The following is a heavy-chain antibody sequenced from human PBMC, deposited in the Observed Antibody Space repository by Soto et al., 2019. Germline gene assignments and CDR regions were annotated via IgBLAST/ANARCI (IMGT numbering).Heavy chain of an antibody. CDR2: MNAGNGDT. Sequence: ASVKVSCKASGYTLTSYATHWVRQAPGQRLEWMGWMNAGNGDTKYSQKFQGRVTITRDTSASTAHMELSSLRSEDTAVYFCARGVGQFDYWGLGTLVTVS. CDR3: ARGVGQFDY. J-gene: IGHJ4*02. CDR1: GYTLTSYA. D-gene: IGHD3-10*01. V-gene: IGHV1-3*01.